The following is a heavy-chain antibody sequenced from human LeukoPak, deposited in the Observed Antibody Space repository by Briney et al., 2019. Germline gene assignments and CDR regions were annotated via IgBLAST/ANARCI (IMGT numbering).Heavy chain of an antibody. CDR1: GFTFSSYG. V-gene: IGHV3-30*03. CDR3: ARDWEAAGYFDY. Sequence: GGSLRLSCAASGFTFSSYGMHWVRQAPGKGLEWVAVISYDGSNKYYADSVKGRFTISRDNSKNTLYLQMNSLRAEDTAVYYCARDWEAAGYFDYWGQGTLVTVSS. CDR2: ISYDGSNK. J-gene: IGHJ4*02. D-gene: IGHD6-25*01.